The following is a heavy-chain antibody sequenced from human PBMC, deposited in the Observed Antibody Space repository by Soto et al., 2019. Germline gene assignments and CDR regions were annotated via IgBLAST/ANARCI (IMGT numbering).Heavy chain of an antibody. CDR2: ISSSSSTI. Sequence: GGSLRLSCAASGFTFSSHNMNWVRQAPGKGLEWVSYISSSSSTIYYADSVKGRFSISRDNAKNSLYLQMNSLRDEDTAMYYCARSTRPSLYWGQGILVTGSS. J-gene: IGHJ4*02. D-gene: IGHD6-6*01. CDR1: GFTFSSHN. CDR3: ARSTRPSLY. V-gene: IGHV3-48*02.